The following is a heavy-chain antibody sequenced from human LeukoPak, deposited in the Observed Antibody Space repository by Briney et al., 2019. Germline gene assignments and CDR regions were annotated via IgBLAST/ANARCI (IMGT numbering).Heavy chain of an antibody. D-gene: IGHD1-26*01. CDR2: INWNGGTT. J-gene: IGHJ4*02. CDR3: ARNSGANVYTYSFQY. CDR1: GLTFDDYG. V-gene: IGHV3-20*04. Sequence: GGSLRLSCVASGLTFDDYGMSWARQAPGKGLEWVSGINWNGGTTTYADSVKGRFTISRDNAKNSLYLQMNSLRVEDTAFYYCARNSGANVYTYSFQYWGRGTLVTVSS.